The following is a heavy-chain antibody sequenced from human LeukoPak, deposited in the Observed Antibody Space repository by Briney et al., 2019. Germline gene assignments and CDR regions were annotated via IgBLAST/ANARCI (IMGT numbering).Heavy chain of an antibody. CDR2: ISSSSNI. CDR1: GFTFSRYS. J-gene: IGHJ3*02. D-gene: IGHD5-12*01. CDR3: ARDQEDIVATIGGDAFDI. V-gene: IGHV3-21*01. Sequence: GGSLRLSCAASGFTFSRYSMNWVRQAPGKGREWVSSISSSSNIYYAESVKGRFTISRDNAKNLLYLQMNSLRAEDTAVYYCARDQEDIVATIGGDAFDIWGQGTMVTVSS.